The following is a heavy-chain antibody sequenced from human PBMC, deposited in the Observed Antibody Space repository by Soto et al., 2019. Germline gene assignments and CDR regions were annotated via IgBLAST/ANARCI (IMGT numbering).Heavy chain of an antibody. CDR3: ARVFTMVRGVIYHYGSYYYMDV. CDR2: ISSSSSYI. V-gene: IGHV3-21*01. CDR1: GFTFSSYS. D-gene: IGHD3-10*01. J-gene: IGHJ6*03. Sequence: GGSLRLSCAASGFTFSSYSMNWVRQAPGKGLEWVSSISSSSSYIYYADSVKGRFTNSRDNAKNSLYLQMNSLRAEDTAVYYCARVFTMVRGVIYHYGSYYYMDVWGKGTTVTVSS.